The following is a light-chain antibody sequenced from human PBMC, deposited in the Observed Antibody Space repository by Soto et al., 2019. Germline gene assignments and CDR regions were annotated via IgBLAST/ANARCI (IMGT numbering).Light chain of an antibody. J-gene: IGKJ4*01. Sequence: EIVLTQSPATLSLSPGERATLSCRASQSLSSYLAWYQQKPGQAPRLLIYDASNRATGIPARFSGSGSGTDFTLTISSLETEDFAVYYCQQRSNWLTFGGGNKVEIK. CDR1: QSLSSY. V-gene: IGKV3-11*01. CDR2: DAS. CDR3: QQRSNWLT.